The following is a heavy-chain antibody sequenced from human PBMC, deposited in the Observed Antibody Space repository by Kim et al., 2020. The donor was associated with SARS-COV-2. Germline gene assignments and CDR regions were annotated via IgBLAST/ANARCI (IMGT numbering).Heavy chain of an antibody. J-gene: IGHJ4*02. CDR1: GFTFSSYA. CDR3: AKDQGPISWYRMFDY. Sequence: GGSLRLSCAASGFTFSSYAMSWVRQAPGKGLEWVSTISGSGGSTHYADSVKGRFTISRDNSKNTLYLQMNSLRAEDTAIYYCAKDQGPISWYRMFDYWGQGTLVTVSS. V-gene: IGHV3-23*01. CDR2: ISGSGGST. D-gene: IGHD6-13*01.